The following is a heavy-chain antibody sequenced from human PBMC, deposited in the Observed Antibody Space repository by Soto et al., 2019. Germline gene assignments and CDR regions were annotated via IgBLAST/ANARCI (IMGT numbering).Heavy chain of an antibody. CDR1: GGTFSSYA. J-gene: IGHJ6*02. CDR2: IIPIFGTA. CDR3: ASPYYYDSSGYPLAYYYYGMDV. D-gene: IGHD3-22*01. Sequence: SVKVSCKASGGTFSSYAISWVRQAPGQGLEWMGGIIPIFGTANYAQKFQGRVTITADESTSTAYMELSSLRSEDTAVYYCASPYYYDSSGYPLAYYYYGMDVWGQGTTVTVSS. V-gene: IGHV1-69*13.